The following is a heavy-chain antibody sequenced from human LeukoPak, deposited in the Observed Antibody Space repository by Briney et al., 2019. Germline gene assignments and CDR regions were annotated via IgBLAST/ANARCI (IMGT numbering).Heavy chain of an antibody. CDR2: ITINGGNI. CDR3: ATAVQGGYYDF. CDR1: GFTFTSDA. V-gene: IGHV3-64*01. J-gene: IGHJ4*02. D-gene: IGHD1-1*01. Sequence: PGGSLRLSCATAGFTFTSDAMHWVRQAPGEGLEYVSAITINGGNIYYANSVKGRFTISRDNSKSTLYLQMRSLRAEDMAVYYCATAVQGGYYDFWGQGTQVTVSS.